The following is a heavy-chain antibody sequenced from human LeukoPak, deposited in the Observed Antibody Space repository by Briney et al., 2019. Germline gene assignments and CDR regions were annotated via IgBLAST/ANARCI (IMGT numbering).Heavy chain of an antibody. Sequence: SVKVSCKASGGTFSSYAISWVRQAPGQGLEWMGGIIPIFGTANYAQKFQGRVTITTDESTSTAYMELSSLTSGDTAVYYCARGGYNLVMDYWXXXTXVXXXS. CDR2: IIPIFGTA. CDR1: GGTFSSYA. D-gene: IGHD5-24*01. CDR3: ARGGYNLVMDY. V-gene: IGHV1-69*05. J-gene: IGHJ4*01.